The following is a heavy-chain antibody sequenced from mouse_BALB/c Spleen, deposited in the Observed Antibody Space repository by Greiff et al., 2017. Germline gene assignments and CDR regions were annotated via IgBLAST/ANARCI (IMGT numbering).Heavy chain of an antibody. V-gene: IGHV5-6-5*01. CDR2: ISSGGST. J-gene: IGHJ4*01. CDR1: GFTFSSYA. CDR3: ARALYDGYYCYAMDY. Sequence: DVKLVESGGGLVKPGGSLKLSCAASGFTFSSYAMSWVRQTPEKRLEWVASISSGGSTYYPDSVKGRFTISRDNARNILYLQMSSLRSEDTAMYYCARALYDGYYCYAMDYWGQGTSVTVSS. D-gene: IGHD2-3*01.